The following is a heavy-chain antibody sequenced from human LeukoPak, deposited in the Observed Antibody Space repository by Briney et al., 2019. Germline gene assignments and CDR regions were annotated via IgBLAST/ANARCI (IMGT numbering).Heavy chain of an antibody. J-gene: IGHJ6*02. Sequence: PSQSLSLTCTVSGGSISSYYWSWIRQPPGKGLEWIGYIYYIGSRNLNPSLKSRVTISVDTSKNQFSLKLSSVTAEDTAVYYCARDGAYCSSTSCYSSYYYYYGMDVWGQGTTVTVS. CDR1: GGSISSYY. CDR3: ARDGAYCSSTSCYSSYYYYYGMDV. D-gene: IGHD2-2*01. V-gene: IGHV4-59*01. CDR2: IYYIGSR.